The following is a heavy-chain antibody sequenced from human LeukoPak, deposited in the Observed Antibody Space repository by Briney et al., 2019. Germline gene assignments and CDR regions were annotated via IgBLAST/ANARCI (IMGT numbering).Heavy chain of an antibody. CDR3: ASSGSYYVGYYFDY. CDR2: IYYSGST. D-gene: IGHD3-10*01. V-gene: IGHV4-59*01. CDR1: GGSISSYY. Sequence: PSETLSLTFTVSGGSISSYYWSWIRQPPGKGLEWIGYIYYSGSTNYNPSLKSRVTISVDTSKNQFSLKLSSVTAADTAVYYCASSGSYYVGYYFDYWGQGTLVTVSS. J-gene: IGHJ4*02.